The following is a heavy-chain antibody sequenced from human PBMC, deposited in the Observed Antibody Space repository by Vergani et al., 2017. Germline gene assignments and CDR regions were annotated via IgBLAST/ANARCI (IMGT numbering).Heavy chain of an antibody. CDR1: GYSFTSYW. D-gene: IGHD3-10*01. J-gene: IGHJ6*02. CDR3: ARNRMVRGVIRTRDNYYYYGMDV. Sequence: EVQLVQSGAEVKKPGESLKISCKGSGYSFTSYWIGWVRQMPGKGLEWMGIIYPGDSDTRYSPSFQGQVTISADTSISTAYLQWSSLKASDTAMYYCARNRMVRGVIRTRDNYYYYGMDVWGQGTTVTVSS. V-gene: IGHV5-51*01. CDR2: IYPGDSDT.